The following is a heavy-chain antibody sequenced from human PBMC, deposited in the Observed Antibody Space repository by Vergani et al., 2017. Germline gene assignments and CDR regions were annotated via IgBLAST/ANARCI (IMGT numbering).Heavy chain of an antibody. V-gene: IGHV4-34*01. CDR1: GGSFSGYY. D-gene: IGHD3-22*01. Sequence: QVQLQQWCAGLLKPSETLSLTCAVYGGSFSGYYWSWIRQPPGKGLEWIGEINHSGSTNYNPSLKSRVTISVDTSKNQFSLKLSSVTAADTAVYYCARRPYYYDSSGYSKYYYYGLDIWGQGTTVTVSS. CDR3: ARRPYYYDSSGYSKYYYYGLDI. J-gene: IGHJ6*02. CDR2: INHSGST.